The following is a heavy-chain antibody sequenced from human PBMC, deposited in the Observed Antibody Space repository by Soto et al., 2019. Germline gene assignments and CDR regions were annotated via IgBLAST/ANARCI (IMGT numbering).Heavy chain of an antibody. J-gene: IGHJ4*02. CDR3: ARLLRPARAFDY. V-gene: IGHV4-59*08. Sequence: SETLSLTCTVSGGSISSYYWSWIRQPPGKGLEWIGYIYYSGSTNYNPSLKSRVTISVDTSKNQFSLKLSSVTAADTAVYYCARLLRPARAFDYWGQGTLVTVSS. D-gene: IGHD3-22*01. CDR1: GGSISSYY. CDR2: IYYSGST.